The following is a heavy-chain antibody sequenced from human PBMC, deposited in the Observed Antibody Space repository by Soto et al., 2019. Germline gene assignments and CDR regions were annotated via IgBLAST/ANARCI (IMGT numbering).Heavy chain of an antibody. D-gene: IGHD6-19*01. Sequence: QMQLQGSGPGLVKPSETLSLTCAVSGASILAEQRWTWVRQTPGKGLEWIGEIHHSGITRTNPSLMSRGTMSVGKSRNKSFLILKSVTAADTAVYYCSGGFGGYAMEYWGQGTQVIVS. CDR3: SGGFGGYAMEY. V-gene: IGHV4-4*02. CDR2: IHHSGIT. J-gene: IGHJ4*02. CDR1: GASILAEQR.